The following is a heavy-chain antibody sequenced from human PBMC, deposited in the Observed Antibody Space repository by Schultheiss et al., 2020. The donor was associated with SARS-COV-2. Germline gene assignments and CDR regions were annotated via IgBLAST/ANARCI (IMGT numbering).Heavy chain of an antibody. CDR3: ARVDYCSSTSCYTGAFDI. CDR2: IYYSGST. J-gene: IGHJ3*02. V-gene: IGHV4-39*07. D-gene: IGHD2-2*02. CDR1: GGSISSSSYY. Sequence: SETLSLTCTVSGGSISSSSYYWGWIRQPPGKGLEWIGSIYYSGSTYYNPSLKSRVTISVDTSKNQFSLKLSSVTAADTAVYYCARVDYCSSTSCYTGAFDIWGQGTMVTVSS.